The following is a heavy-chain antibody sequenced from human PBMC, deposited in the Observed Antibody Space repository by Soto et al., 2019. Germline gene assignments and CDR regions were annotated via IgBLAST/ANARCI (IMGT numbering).Heavy chain of an antibody. CDR3: ARDLGSGYDSKDYYYYGMDV. CDR2: TCYRSKWNN. J-gene: IGHJ6*02. CDR1: GDSVSSNSAA. D-gene: IGHD5-12*01. Sequence: SQTLSLTCAISGDSVSSNSAAWNWIRQSPSRGLEWLGRTCYRSKWNNDYAVSVKSRITINPDTSKNQFSLQLNSVTPEDTAVYYCARDLGSGYDSKDYYYYGMDVWGQGTTVTVSS. V-gene: IGHV6-1*01.